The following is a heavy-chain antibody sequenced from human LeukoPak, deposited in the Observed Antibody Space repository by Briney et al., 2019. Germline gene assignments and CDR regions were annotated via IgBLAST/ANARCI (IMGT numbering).Heavy chain of an antibody. V-gene: IGHV3-21*01. CDR3: ARVGYSYGYVLYYMDV. J-gene: IGHJ6*03. CDR2: ISSSSSYI. Sequence: GGSLRLSCAASGFTFSSYSMNWVRQAPGKGLEWVSSISSSSSYIYYADSVKGRFTISRDNAKNSLYLQMNSLRAEDTAVYYCARVGYSYGYVLYYMDVWGKGTTVTISS. CDR1: GFTFSSYS. D-gene: IGHD5-18*01.